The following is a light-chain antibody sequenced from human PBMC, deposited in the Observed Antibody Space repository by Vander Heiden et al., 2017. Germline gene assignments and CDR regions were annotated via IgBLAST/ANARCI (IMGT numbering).Light chain of an antibody. CDR1: SSDVGGYNY. CDR3: SSYTTSSTPVV. CDR2: DVS. V-gene: IGLV2-14*01. J-gene: IGLJ3*02. Sequence: QSALTQPASVSGSPGQSITISCTGTSSDVGGYNYVSWYQQHPGEAPKLMISDVSNRPSGVPNRFSGSKSGNTASLTISGLQAEDEADYYCSSYTTSSTPVVFGGGTKLTVL.